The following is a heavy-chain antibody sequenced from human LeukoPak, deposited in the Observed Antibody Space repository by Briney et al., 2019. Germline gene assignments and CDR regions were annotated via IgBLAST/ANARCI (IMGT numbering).Heavy chain of an antibody. D-gene: IGHD2-2*01. CDR3: VKIQYQLLYY. CDR2: INSNGNTI. CDR1: GFTFSSYE. V-gene: IGHV3-48*03. J-gene: IGHJ4*02. Sequence: GGPLRLSCAASGFTFSSYEMNWVRQAPGKGLEWVSYINSNGNTIYYADSVKGRFTISRDNAKNSLYLQMNSLRAEDTAVYYCVKIQYQLLYYWGQGTLVTVSS.